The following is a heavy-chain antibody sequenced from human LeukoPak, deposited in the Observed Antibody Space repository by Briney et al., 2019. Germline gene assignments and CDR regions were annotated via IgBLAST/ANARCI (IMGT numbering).Heavy chain of an antibody. CDR1: GFIFNNYG. D-gene: IGHD1-26*01. Sequence: GRSLRLSCAASGFIFNNYGMHWVRQAPGKGLEWVAVISYDGSNKYHADSVKGRFTISRDNSKKTLYLQMNSLRSEDTAVYYCARGGSFGDSYYGTDVWGQGTTVIVSS. V-gene: IGHV3-30*03. CDR3: ARGGSFGDSYYGTDV. CDR2: ISYDGSNK. J-gene: IGHJ6*02.